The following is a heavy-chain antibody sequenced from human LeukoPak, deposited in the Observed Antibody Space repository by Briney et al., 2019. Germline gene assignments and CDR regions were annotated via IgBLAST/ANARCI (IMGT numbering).Heavy chain of an antibody. V-gene: IGHV3-74*01. J-gene: IGHJ4*02. CDR2: INSDGSST. CDR3: ARFGELLSYFDY. D-gene: IGHD3-10*01. Sequence: GGSLRLSCAASGFTFSSYWMHWVRQAPGKGLVWVSRINSDGSSTSYADSVKGRFTISRDNAKNTPYLQMNSLRAEDTAVYYCARFGELLSYFDYWSQGTLVTVSS. CDR1: GFTFSSYW.